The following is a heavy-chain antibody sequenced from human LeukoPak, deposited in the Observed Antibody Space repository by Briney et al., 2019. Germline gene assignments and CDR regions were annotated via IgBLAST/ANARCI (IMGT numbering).Heavy chain of an antibody. V-gene: IGHV3-21*01. CDR1: GFTFSSYS. CDR3: AGPVKQQLRGGYYGMDV. J-gene: IGHJ6*04. D-gene: IGHD6-13*01. Sequence: GGSLRLSCAASGFTFSSYSMNWVRQAPGKGLEWVSYISSSSSYIYYADSVKGRFTISRDNAKNSLYLQMNSLRAEDTAVYYWAGPVKQQLRGGYYGMDVWGEGTTVTVSS. CDR2: ISSSSSYI.